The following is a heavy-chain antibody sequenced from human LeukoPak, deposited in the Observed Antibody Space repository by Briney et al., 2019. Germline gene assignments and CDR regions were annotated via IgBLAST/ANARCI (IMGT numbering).Heavy chain of an antibody. J-gene: IGHJ4*02. Sequence: ASVKVSCKASGYTFTSYGISWVRQAPGQGLEWMGSISPHTGNTKYAERHQDRVIMTTDTSTRTAYMEVRGLRSDDTAVFYCARDQYDYVWGSYRPYFDLWGQGTLVTVSS. D-gene: IGHD3-16*02. CDR3: ARDQYDYVWGSYRPYFDL. CDR1: GYTFTSYG. CDR2: ISPHTGNT. V-gene: IGHV1-18*04.